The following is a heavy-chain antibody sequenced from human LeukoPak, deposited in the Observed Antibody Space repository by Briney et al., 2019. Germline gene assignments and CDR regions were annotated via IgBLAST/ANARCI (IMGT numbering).Heavy chain of an antibody. Sequence: SGGSLRLSCAASGFTFSSYVMHWVRQAPGKGLEWVTIIWFGGNNKYYADSVKGRFTISRDNSKNTLYLQMNSLRAEDTAVYYCASARPTSSWTAFDIWGQGTMVTVSS. CDR1: GFTFSSYV. CDR3: ASARPTSSWTAFDI. D-gene: IGHD6-13*01. V-gene: IGHV3-33*01. J-gene: IGHJ3*02. CDR2: IWFGGNNK.